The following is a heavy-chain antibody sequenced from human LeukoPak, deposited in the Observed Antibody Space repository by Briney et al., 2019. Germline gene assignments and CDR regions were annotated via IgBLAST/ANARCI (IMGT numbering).Heavy chain of an antibody. D-gene: IGHD3-10*01. J-gene: IGHJ6*03. CDR3: ARVYRDYGSGSTYYSYYYMDV. CDR1: GYSFTSYW. CDR2: IYPGDSDT. Sequence: GESLKISCKGSGYSFTSYWIGWVRQMPGKGLEWMGIIYPGDSDTRYSPSFQGQVTISADKSISTAYLQWSSLKASDTAMYYCARVYRDYGSGSTYYSYYYMDVWGKGTTVTVSS. V-gene: IGHV5-51*01.